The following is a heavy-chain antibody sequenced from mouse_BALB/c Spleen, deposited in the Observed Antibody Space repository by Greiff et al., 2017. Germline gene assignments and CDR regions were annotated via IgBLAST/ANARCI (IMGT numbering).Heavy chain of an antibody. D-gene: IGHD2-14*01. CDR2: INPSTGYT. CDR1: GYTFTSYW. CDR3: ARGYRSRYWYFDV. J-gene: IGHJ1*01. V-gene: IGHV1-7*01. Sequence: QVQLQQSGAELAKPGASVKMSCKASGYTFTSYWMHWVKQRPGQGLEWIGYINPSTGYTEYNQKFKDKATLTADKSSSTAYMQLSSLTSEDSAVYYCARGYRSRYWYFDVWGAGTTVTVSS.